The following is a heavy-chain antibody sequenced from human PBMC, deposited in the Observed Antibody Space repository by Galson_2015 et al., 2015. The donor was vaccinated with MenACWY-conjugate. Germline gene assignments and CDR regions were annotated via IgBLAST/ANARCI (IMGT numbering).Heavy chain of an antibody. CDR2: ICSGSTT. D-gene: IGHD1-1*01. V-gene: IGHV3-53*01. CDR1: GFTVSTSC. J-gene: IGHJ5*02. CDR3: ARSGVGYVERWLDP. Sequence: SLRLSCAASGFTVSTSCMSWVRQAPGEGLEWVSIICSGSTTKYADSVKGRFTISGDNSKSTVYLQMNSLRVEDTAMYYCARSGVGYVERWLDPWGQGTLVTVSS.